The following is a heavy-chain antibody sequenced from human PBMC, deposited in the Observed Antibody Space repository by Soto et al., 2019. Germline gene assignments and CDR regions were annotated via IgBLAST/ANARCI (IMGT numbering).Heavy chain of an antibody. CDR2: IVPMFGTS. D-gene: IGHD3-3*01. J-gene: IGHJ4*02. Sequence: QERLVQSGAEVRKPGSSVKVSCKVTGGTSTRYAINWVRQAPGQGLEWMGGIVPMFGTSKYAQKFQGRVTITADTSTNIAYMELRSLRSEDTSVYYCNRGSEYDFWSGYLWGQGTLVSVSS. CDR1: GGTSTRYA. V-gene: IGHV1-69*06. CDR3: NRGSEYDFWSGYL.